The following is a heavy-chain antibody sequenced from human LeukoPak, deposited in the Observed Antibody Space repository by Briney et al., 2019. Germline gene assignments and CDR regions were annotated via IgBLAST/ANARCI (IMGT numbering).Heavy chain of an antibody. D-gene: IGHD6-13*01. V-gene: IGHV4-59*01. CDR1: GGSISSYY. J-gene: IGHJ6*03. CDR3: ASTSSSWYNYYYYMDV. Sequence: SETLSLTCTVSGGSISSYYWSWIRQPPGKGLEWVGYIYYSGSTNYNPTRKSRVTISVDTSKNQFSLKLSSVTAADTAVYYCASTSSSWYNYYYYMDVWGKGTTVTVSS. CDR2: IYYSGST.